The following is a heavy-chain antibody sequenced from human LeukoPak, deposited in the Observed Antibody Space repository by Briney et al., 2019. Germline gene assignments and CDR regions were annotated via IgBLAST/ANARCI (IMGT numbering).Heavy chain of an antibody. Sequence: ASVKVSCKASGYTFTSYGISWVGQAPGQGLEWMRWISAYNGNTNYAQNLQGRVTMTTDTSTSTAYLELRSLRSDDTAVYYCARDPGSGGDLKYWGQGTLVTVSS. CDR1: GYTFTSYG. V-gene: IGHV1-18*01. CDR2: ISAYNGNT. CDR3: ARDPGSGGDLKY. J-gene: IGHJ4*02. D-gene: IGHD2-21*02.